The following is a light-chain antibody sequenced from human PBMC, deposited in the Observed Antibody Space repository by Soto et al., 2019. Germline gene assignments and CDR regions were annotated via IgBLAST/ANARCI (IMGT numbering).Light chain of an antibody. CDR3: CSYAGSYTWV. V-gene: IGLV2-11*01. CDR2: EVN. CDR1: SSDVGGYGY. Sequence: QSALTQPASVSGSPGQSITISCTGTSSDVGGYGYVSWYQHHPGKAPKLIIYEVNNRPSGVPDRFSGSKSGNTASLTISGLQAEDEADYYCCSYAGSYTWVFGGGTQLTVL. J-gene: IGLJ3*02.